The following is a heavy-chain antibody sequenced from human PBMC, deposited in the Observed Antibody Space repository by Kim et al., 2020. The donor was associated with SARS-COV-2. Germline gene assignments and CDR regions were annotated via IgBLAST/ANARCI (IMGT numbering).Heavy chain of an antibody. Sequence: ASVKVSCKASGYSFAGFYMHWVRQAPGQGLEWMGRISPNSGDTKYAQKFQGRVTMTRDTSMKTVYMDLSGLRSDDTAMYYWAREAYQWISMTLTQYYGMDVWGQGTTVTVSS. V-gene: IGHV1-2*06. CDR3: AREAYQWISMTLTQYYGMDV. D-gene: IGHD3-16*01. CDR1: GYSFAGFY. J-gene: IGHJ6*02. CDR2: ISPNSGDT.